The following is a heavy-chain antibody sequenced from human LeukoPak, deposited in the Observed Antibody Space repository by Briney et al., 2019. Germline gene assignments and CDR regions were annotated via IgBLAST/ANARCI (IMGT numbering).Heavy chain of an antibody. CDR2: VYSSGNT. D-gene: IGHD2-2*01. J-gene: IGHJ4*02. CDR1: GFTVSSNY. V-gene: IGHV3-66*01. Sequence: GGSLRLSCAASGFTVSSNYMTWVRQAPRQGLEWVSVVYSSGNTYYANSVEGRFTVSRDSSRNTMYLQMNSLRAEDTAVYYCARDPQSRSGFDYWGQGTLVTVSS. CDR3: ARDPQSRSGFDY.